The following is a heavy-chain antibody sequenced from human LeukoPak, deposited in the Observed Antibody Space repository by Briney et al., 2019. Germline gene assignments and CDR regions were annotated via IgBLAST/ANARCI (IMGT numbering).Heavy chain of an antibody. CDR2: IFSSGPT. V-gene: IGHV3-53*01. CDR1: GFNVSNNY. CDR3: ARGPSSFDH. J-gene: IGHJ5*02. Sequence: PGGSVRLSCAASGFNVSNNYMNSVRQAPGKGLEWVSVIFSSGPTYYADSVKGRFTISRDTSKNTLYLQMNSLRAEDTAVYYCARGPSSFDHWGQGTLVTVSS.